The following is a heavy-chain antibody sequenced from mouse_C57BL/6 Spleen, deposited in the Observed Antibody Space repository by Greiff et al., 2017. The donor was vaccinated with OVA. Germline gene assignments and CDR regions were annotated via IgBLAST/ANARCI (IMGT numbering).Heavy chain of an antibody. CDR2: IRSKSNNYAT. Sequence: GGGLVQPKGSLKLSCAASGFSFNTYAMNWVRQAPGKGLEWVARIRSKSNNYATYYADSVKDRFTISRDDSESMLYLQMNNLKTEDTAMYYCVRSLYGLAMDYWGQGTSVTVSS. CDR3: VRSLYGLAMDY. V-gene: IGHV10-1*01. CDR1: GFSFNTYA. J-gene: IGHJ4*01. D-gene: IGHD2-2*01.